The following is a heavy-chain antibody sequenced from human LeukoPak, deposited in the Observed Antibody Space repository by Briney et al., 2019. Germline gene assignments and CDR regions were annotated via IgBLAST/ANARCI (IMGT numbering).Heavy chain of an antibody. CDR1: GGSFSGYY. Sequence: SETLSLTCAVYGGSFSGYYWSWIRQPPGKGLEWIGEINHSGSTNYNPSLKSRVTISVDTSKNQFSLKLSSVTAADTAVYYCARSPSLGMVRGVIKAFDIWGRGTMVTVSS. J-gene: IGHJ3*02. CDR3: ARSPSLGMVRGVIKAFDI. CDR2: INHSGST. V-gene: IGHV4-34*01. D-gene: IGHD3-10*01.